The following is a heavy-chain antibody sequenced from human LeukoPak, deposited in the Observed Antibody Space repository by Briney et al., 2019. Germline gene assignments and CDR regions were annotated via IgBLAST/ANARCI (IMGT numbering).Heavy chain of an antibody. D-gene: IGHD5-24*01. J-gene: IGHJ6*02. Sequence: GGSLRLSCAASGFTFSSYGMNWVRQAPGKGLEWVSYISSSSSTIYYADSVKGRFTISRDNAKNSLYLQMNSLRAEDTAVYYCARADGYDQYYYYGMDVWGQGTTVTVSS. CDR1: GFTFSSYG. V-gene: IGHV3-48*01. CDR2: ISSSSSTI. CDR3: ARADGYDQYYYYGMDV.